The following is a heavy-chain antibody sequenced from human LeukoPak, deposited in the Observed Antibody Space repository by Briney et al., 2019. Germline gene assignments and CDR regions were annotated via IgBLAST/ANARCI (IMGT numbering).Heavy chain of an antibody. D-gene: IGHD2-2*01. CDR1: GFTFSSFA. CDR2: ISGSGGST. CDR3: AKDSRYCSSSRCPIGWFDP. Sequence: GGSLRLSCAASGFTFSSFAMNWVRQAPGKGLEWVSAISGSGGSTYYADSVKGRFTISRDNSKNTLYLQMNSLRADDTAVYYCAKDSRYCSSSRCPIGWFDPWGQGTLVTVSS. V-gene: IGHV3-23*01. J-gene: IGHJ5*02.